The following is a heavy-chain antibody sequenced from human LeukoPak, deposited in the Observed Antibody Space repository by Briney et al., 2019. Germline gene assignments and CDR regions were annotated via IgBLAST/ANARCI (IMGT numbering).Heavy chain of an antibody. CDR3: ARSDYGDHLTFDY. J-gene: IGHJ4*02. D-gene: IGHD4-17*01. V-gene: IGHV3-53*01. CDR2: IYSGGST. Sequence: HPGGSLRLSCAASGFTVSSNYMSWVRQAPGKGLEWVSVIYSGGSTYYADSVKGRFTISRDNSKNTLYLQMNSLRAEDTAVYYCARSDYGDHLTFDYRGQGTLVTVSS. CDR1: GFTVSSNY.